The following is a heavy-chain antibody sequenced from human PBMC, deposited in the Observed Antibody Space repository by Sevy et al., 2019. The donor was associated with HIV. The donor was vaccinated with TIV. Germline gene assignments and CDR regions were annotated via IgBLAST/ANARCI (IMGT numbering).Heavy chain of an antibody. CDR2: IKQDGSEK. CDR1: GFTFSSYW. V-gene: IGHV3-7*01. Sequence: GGSLRLSCAASGFTFSSYWMSWVRQAPGKGLEWVANIKQDGSEKYYVDSVKGRFNISRDNAKNSLYLQMNSLRAEDTAVYYCARDLPYSSSWFPPYYYYGMDVWGQGTTVTVSS. CDR3: ARDLPYSSSWFPPYYYYGMDV. D-gene: IGHD6-13*01. J-gene: IGHJ6*02.